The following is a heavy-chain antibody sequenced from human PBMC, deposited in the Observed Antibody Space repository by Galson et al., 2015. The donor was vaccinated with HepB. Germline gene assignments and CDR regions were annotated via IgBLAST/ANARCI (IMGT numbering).Heavy chain of an antibody. CDR1: GFTFSSYS. D-gene: IGHD2-2*01. CDR3: ARGRYCSSTSCYVVPHYYYGMDV. Sequence: SLRLSCAASGFTFSSYSMNWVRQAPGKGLEWVSSISSSSSYIYYADSVKGRFTISRDNAKNSLYLQMNSLRAEDTAVYYCARGRYCSSTSCYVVPHYYYGMDVWGQGTTVTVSS. J-gene: IGHJ6*02. CDR2: ISSSSSYI. V-gene: IGHV3-21*01.